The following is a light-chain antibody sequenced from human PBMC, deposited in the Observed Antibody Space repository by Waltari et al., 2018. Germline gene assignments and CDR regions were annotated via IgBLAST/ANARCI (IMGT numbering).Light chain of an antibody. CDR2: RNL. CDR1: SSNIVNSN. CDR3: ASWDHSVGDVL. Sequence: QSVLTQPPSASGAPGQKFTIPCSGSSSNIVNSNIYWYKQLPGTAPKLLIYRNLQRPSWLPDRFSCSNSEASGSLAISGLRYEGEGDYYCASWDHSVGDVLFGGGTRVTV. V-gene: IGLV1-47*01. J-gene: IGLJ2*01.